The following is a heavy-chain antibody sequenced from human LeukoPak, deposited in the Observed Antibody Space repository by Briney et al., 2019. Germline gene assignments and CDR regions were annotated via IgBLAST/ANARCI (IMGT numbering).Heavy chain of an antibody. D-gene: IGHD5-24*01. CDR2: IIPIFGTA. V-gene: IGHV1-69*13. J-gene: IGHJ6*02. CDR1: GGTFISYA. CDR3: ARVVLGRRWLQTSYYYGMDV. Sequence: SVKVSCKASGGTFISYAISWVRQAPGQGLEWMGGIIPIFGTANYAQKFQGRVTITADESTSTAYLELSSLTSEDTAVYYCARVVLGRRWLQTSYYYGMDVWGQGTTVTVSS.